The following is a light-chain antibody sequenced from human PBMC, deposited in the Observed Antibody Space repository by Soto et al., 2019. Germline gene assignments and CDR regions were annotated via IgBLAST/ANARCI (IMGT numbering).Light chain of an antibody. CDR2: DAS. V-gene: IGKV3-11*01. CDR3: QQRNNWPPEIT. CDR1: QSVSIK. Sequence: EKVMTQSPATPSVSPVERATLSCRGSQSVSIKLAWYQQKPGQAPRLLIYDASNRATGIPARFSGSGSGTDFTLTISSLEPEDFAVYYCQQRNNWPPEITFGQGTRLEIK. J-gene: IGKJ5*01.